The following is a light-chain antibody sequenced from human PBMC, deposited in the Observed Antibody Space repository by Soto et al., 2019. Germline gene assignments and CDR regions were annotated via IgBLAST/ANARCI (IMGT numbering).Light chain of an antibody. CDR1: DSNVGINF. Sequence: QSVLTQPPSASATPGQRVTISCSGSDSNVGINFVYWYQQLPGTAPKLLIYTNDQRPSGVSDRFSGSKSGNTASLTISRLQAEDEADYYCSSYTSSNTVIFGGGTKLTVL. J-gene: IGLJ2*01. V-gene: IGLV1-44*01. CDR2: TND. CDR3: SSYTSSNTVI.